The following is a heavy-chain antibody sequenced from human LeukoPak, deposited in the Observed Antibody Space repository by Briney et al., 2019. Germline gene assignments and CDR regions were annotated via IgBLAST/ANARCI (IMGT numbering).Heavy chain of an antibody. J-gene: IGHJ4*02. CDR2: ISDSHDHI. V-gene: IGHV3-21*01. CDR1: RFTFSRYT. CDR3: ARDRWSHQDFDY. D-gene: IGHD5-24*01. Sequence: PGGSLRLSCAASRFTFSRYTMNWVRHAPGKALEWVSSISDSHDHIYYTDSVKGRLTIPRHDPKNSLYLQIKSKRDEGTAVYNCARDRWSHQDFDYWGQGTLVTVSS.